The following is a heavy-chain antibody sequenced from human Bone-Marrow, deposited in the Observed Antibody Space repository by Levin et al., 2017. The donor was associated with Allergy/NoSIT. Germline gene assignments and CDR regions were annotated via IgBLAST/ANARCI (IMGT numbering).Heavy chain of an antibody. D-gene: IGHD3-22*01. V-gene: IGHV4-59*01. CDR3: ARGIGDSSGYYYSGCDH. Sequence: SETLSLTCTVSGGSINNYYWSWIRQPPGKGLEWIGHIYYTGSTRYNPSLKSRVTISVDTSKNQFSLKLRSVTAADTAVYYCARGIGDSSGYYYSGCDHWGQGTLVTVSS. CDR2: IYYTGST. CDR1: GGSINNYY. J-gene: IGHJ4*02.